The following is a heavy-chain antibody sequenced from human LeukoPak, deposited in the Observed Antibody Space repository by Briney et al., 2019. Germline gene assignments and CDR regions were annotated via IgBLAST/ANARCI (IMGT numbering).Heavy chain of an antibody. J-gene: IGHJ4*02. V-gene: IGHV5-51*01. D-gene: IGHD3-22*01. Sequence: GESLKISCKGSGFNFNSYWIAWVRQMPGKGLEWMGIIYPHDSDTRYSPSFQGQVTISADKSISTAYLQWSSLKASDTAMYYCARLEYYYDSSGYYYGDYWGQGTLVTVSS. CDR2: IYPHDSDT. CDR1: GFNFNSYW. CDR3: ARLEYYYDSSGYYYGDY.